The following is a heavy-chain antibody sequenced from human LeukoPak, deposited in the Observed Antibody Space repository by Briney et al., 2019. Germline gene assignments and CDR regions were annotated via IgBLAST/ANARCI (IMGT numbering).Heavy chain of an antibody. CDR1: GYTFPRYG. V-gene: IGHV1-18*01. Sequence: ASVKVSCKASGYTFPRYGMSWVRPAPGRGLEWMAQINDDNSKTNYAQQLKGRFTITTDNSTSTAYMGLRSLRSDDTAVYYCASVTSLDTAMAYDYWGQGTLVAVSS. CDR2: INDDNSKT. D-gene: IGHD5-18*01. J-gene: IGHJ4*02. CDR3: ASVTSLDTAMAYDY.